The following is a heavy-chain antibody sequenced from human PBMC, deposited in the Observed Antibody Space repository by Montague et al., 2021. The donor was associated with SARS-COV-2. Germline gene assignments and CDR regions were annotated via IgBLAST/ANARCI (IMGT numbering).Heavy chain of an antibody. CDR1: GFTFSSYA. J-gene: IGHJ3*02. CDR2: ISYDGSNK. Sequence: RLSWSASGFTFSSYAMHWVRQAPGKGLEWVAVISYDGSNKYYADSVKGRFTISRDNSKNTLYLQMNSLRAEDTAVYYCARAAQKQYVLLWFGELLHDAFDIWGQGTMVTVSS. V-gene: IGHV3-30-3*01. CDR3: ARAAQKQYVLLWFGELLHDAFDI. D-gene: IGHD3-10*01.